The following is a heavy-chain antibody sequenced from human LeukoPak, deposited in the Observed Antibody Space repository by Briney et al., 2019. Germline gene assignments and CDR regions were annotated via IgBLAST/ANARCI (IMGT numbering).Heavy chain of an antibody. D-gene: IGHD1-26*01. J-gene: IGHJ4*02. CDR3: ARHGSGSRFFDPCDH. V-gene: IGHV3-33*01. Sequence: GGSLRLSCAASGFTFSSYARHWVRQAPGKGLEWAALIWNDGRNKYYADSVKGRFTISRDNSKNTLYLQMDSPRAEDTAVYYCARHGSGSRFFDPCDHWGQGTLVTVSS. CDR2: IWNDGRNK. CDR1: GFTFSSYA.